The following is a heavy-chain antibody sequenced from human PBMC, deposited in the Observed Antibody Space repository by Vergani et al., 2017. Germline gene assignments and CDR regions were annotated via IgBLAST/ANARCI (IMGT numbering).Heavy chain of an antibody. CDR2: ISAYNGNT. CDR1: GYTFTSYG. D-gene: IGHD1-26*01. J-gene: IGHJ3*02. CDR3: ARAPVSGSYYRLFLSDAFDI. V-gene: IGHV1-18*01. Sequence: QVQLVQSGAEVKKPGASVKVSCKASGYTFTSYGISWVRQAPGQGLEWMGWISAYNGNTNYAQKLQGRVTMTTDTSTSTAYMELRSLRSGDTSVYYCARAPVSGSYYRLFLSDAFDIWGQGTMVTVSS.